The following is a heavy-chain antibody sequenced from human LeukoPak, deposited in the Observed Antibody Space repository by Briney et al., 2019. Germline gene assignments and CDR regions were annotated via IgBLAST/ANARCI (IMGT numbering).Heavy chain of an antibody. Sequence: PSETLSLTCIVSGGSISSYYWSWIRQPPGKGLEWIGYIYYSGSTSYSPSLKSRVTISVDTPKNQFSLKLSSVTAADTAVYYCARGTATDWYFGLWGRGTLVTVSS. V-gene: IGHV4-59*01. CDR3: ARGTATDWYFGL. J-gene: IGHJ2*01. D-gene: IGHD2-21*02. CDR2: IYYSGST. CDR1: GGSISSYY.